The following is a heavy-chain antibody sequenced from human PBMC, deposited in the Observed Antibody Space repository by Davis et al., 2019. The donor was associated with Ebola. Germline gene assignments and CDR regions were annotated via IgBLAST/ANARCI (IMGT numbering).Heavy chain of an antibody. CDR2: ISGYDDYT. Sequence: ASVKVSCKASGYTFSSYGIIWVRQAPGQGLEWMGWISGYDDYTNYAEKVQGRVTLSTDTSTSTAYMELRSLRSDDTAVYYCARGVVPGVIGYYYMDVWGKGTTVTVS. J-gene: IGHJ6*03. CDR1: GYTFSSYG. V-gene: IGHV1-18*01. CDR3: ARGVVPGVIGYYYMDV. D-gene: IGHD2-2*01.